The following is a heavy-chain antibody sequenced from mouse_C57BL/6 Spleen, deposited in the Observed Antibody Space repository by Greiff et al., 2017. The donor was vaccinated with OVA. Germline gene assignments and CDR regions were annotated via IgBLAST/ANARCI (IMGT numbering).Heavy chain of an antibody. V-gene: IGHV1-81*01. D-gene: IGHD2-1*01. Sequence: VKLQQSGAELARPGASVKLSCKASGYTFTSYGISWVKQRTGQGLEWIGEIYPRSGNTYYNEKFKGKATLTADKSSSTAYMELRSLTSEDSAVYFCARLDGNYGYAMDYWGQGTSVTVSS. J-gene: IGHJ4*01. CDR3: ARLDGNYGYAMDY. CDR1: GYTFTSYG. CDR2: IYPRSGNT.